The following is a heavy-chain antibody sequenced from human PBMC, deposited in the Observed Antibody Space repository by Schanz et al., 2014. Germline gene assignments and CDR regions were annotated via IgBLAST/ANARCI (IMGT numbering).Heavy chain of an antibody. CDR2: IWYNGSNK. D-gene: IGHD3-3*01. J-gene: IGHJ4*02. CDR1: GFTFSKYG. Sequence: QVQLVESGGGVVQPGRSLRLSCAASGFTFSKYGVHWVRQAPGKGLEWVAVIWYNGSNKYYADSVRGRFIISRDNSKNTLDLQMNSLRDEDTAVYYCARGVRIDYWGQGSLVTVSS. V-gene: IGHV3-33*01. CDR3: ARGVRIDY.